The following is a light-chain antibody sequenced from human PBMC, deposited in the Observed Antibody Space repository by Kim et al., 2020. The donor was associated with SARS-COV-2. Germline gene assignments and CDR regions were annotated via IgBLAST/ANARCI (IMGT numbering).Light chain of an antibody. CDR1: GVGGKT. J-gene: IGLJ1*01. V-gene: IGLV3-21*03. Sequence: PPSVAVRPGKTAIIPCGVIGVGGKTVHWYQGNPGPAPVLVRPSEMSGRFSASIAGNTATLTINRVEDGDEGDYYCQVWDSSSDHYVFGSGTKVTVL. CDR3: QVWDSSSDHYV.